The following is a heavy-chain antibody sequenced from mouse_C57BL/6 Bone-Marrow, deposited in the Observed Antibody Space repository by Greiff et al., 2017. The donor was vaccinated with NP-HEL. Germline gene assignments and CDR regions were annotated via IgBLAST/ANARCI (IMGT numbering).Heavy chain of an antibody. J-gene: IGHJ2*01. V-gene: IGHV1-26*01. CDR3: ARRSGYYLDY. Sequence: VQLQQSGPELVKPGASVKISCKASGYTFTDYYMNWVKQSHGKSLEWIGDINPNNGGTSYNQKFKGKATLTVDKSSSTAYMELRSLTSEDSAVYYCARRSGYYLDYWGQGTTLTVSS. CDR1: GYTFTDYY. CDR2: INPNNGGT. D-gene: IGHD1-3*01.